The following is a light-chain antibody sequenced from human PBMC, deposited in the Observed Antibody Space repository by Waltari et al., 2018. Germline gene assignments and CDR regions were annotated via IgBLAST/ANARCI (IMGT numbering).Light chain of an antibody. CDR1: QSISNY. J-gene: IGKJ1*01. CDR3: LQCDSLWT. V-gene: IGKV1-5*03. Sequence: DIQMTQSPSTLSASVGDRVTITCRASQSISNYLAWYQQKPGKAPKLLINKASNLESGVPSRFSGSGSGTEFTLTISSLQPDDFATHYCLQCDSLWTFGQGTKVEIK. CDR2: KAS.